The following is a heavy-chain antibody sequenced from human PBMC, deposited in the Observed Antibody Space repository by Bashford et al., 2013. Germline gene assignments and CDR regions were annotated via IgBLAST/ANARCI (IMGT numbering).Heavy chain of an antibody. D-gene: IGHD3-9*01. CDR1: GGTFSSYA. J-gene: IGHJ6*03. V-gene: IGHV1-69*13. CDR3: ARGQIIFDILTGYYSRPYYYYYYMDV. Sequence: SVKVSCKASGGTFSSYAISWVRQAPGQGLEWMGGIIPIFGTANYAQKFQGRVTITADESTSTAYMELSSLRSEDTAVYYCARGQIIFDILTGYYSRPYYYYYYMDVWGKGTTVTVSS. CDR2: IIPIFGTA.